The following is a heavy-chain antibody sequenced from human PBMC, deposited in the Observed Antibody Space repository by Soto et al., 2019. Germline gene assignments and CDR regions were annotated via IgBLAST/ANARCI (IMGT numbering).Heavy chain of an antibody. V-gene: IGHV1-3*01. D-gene: IGHD7-27*01. Sequence: QVHLVQSGAEVRKPGASVKVSCKASGYTFSSYAMHWVRKAPGQRLEWMGWINAGYGNTKSSQKFQDRVTISRDTSASTAYMALTSLRSEDTAGYYCARDTGDGTFDFLGQGTLVTVSS. CDR2: INAGYGNT. J-gene: IGHJ4*02. CDR1: GYTFSSYA. CDR3: ARDTGDGTFDF.